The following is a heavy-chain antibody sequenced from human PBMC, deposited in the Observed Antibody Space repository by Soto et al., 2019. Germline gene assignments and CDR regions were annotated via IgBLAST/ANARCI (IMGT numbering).Heavy chain of an antibody. D-gene: IGHD6-19*01. V-gene: IGHV1-46*03. Sequence: GASVKVSCKASGYTFTSYYMHWVRQAPGQGLEWMGIINPSGGSTSYAQKFQGRVTMTRDTSTSTVYMELSSLRSEDTAVYYCARDGTGEQQWLTTPHFDYWGQGTLVTVSS. J-gene: IGHJ4*02. CDR1: GYTFTSYY. CDR3: ARDGTGEQQWLTTPHFDY. CDR2: INPSGGST.